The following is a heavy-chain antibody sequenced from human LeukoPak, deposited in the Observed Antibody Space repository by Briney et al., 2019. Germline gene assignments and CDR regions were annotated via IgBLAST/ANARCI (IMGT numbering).Heavy chain of an antibody. CDR3: ATFRGGGSYYEAFDY. V-gene: IGHV3-23*01. CDR1: GFTFSSYT. Sequence: GGSLRLSCTASGFTFSSYTMTWVRQAPGKGLKWVSTITTGDGNTYYADSVKGRFTVSRDDSKNTLYLQMNSLRAEDTAVYYCATFRGGGSYYEAFDYWGQGTLVTVSS. D-gene: IGHD1-26*01. J-gene: IGHJ4*02. CDR2: ITTGDGNT.